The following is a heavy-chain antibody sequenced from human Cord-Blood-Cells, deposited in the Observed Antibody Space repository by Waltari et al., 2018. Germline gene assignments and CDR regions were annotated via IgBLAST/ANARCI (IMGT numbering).Heavy chain of an antibody. CDR2: IYYSGST. Sequence: QVQLQESGPGLVKPSQTLSPTCTFSGGSIRSGGYYWSWIRQHPGKGLEWIGYIYYSGSTYYNPSLKSRVTISVDTSKNQFSLKLSSVTAADTAVYYCARSESIAAAGTIDAFDIWGQGTMVTVSS. J-gene: IGHJ3*02. CDR1: GGSIRSGGYY. CDR3: ARSESIAAAGTIDAFDI. D-gene: IGHD6-13*01. V-gene: IGHV4-31*03.